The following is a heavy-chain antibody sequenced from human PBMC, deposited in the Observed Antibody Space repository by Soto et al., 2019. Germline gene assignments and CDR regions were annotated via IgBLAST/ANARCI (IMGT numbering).Heavy chain of an antibody. V-gene: IGHV3-30*18. CDR2: ISYDGSNK. CDR3: AKMSGYGMDV. Sequence: PGGSLRLSCAASGFTFSSYGMHWVRQAPGKGLGWVAVISYDGSNKYYADSVKGRFTISRDNSKNTLYLQMNSLRAEDTAVYYCAKMSGYGMDVWGQGTTVTVSS. J-gene: IGHJ6*02. CDR1: GFTFSSYG.